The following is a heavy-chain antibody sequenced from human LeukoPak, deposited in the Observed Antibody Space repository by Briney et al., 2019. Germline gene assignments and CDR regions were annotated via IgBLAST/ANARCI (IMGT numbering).Heavy chain of an antibody. D-gene: IGHD6-13*01. CDR3: ARGVAAAFFDY. V-gene: IGHV1-8*03. Sequence: ASVRVSCKASGYTFTSYDINWVRQAAGQGLEWMGWVNPDTGNTAYARKFQGRVTITRNTSINTVYMELSSLRSEDTAMYYCARGVAAAFFDYWGQGTLVTVSS. J-gene: IGHJ4*02. CDR1: GYTFTSYD. CDR2: VNPDTGNT.